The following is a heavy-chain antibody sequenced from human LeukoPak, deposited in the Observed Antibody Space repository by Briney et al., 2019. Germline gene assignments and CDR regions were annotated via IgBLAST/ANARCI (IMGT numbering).Heavy chain of an antibody. CDR1: GGSISSYY. CDR3: ARDRPLDAFDI. CDR2: IYYSGST. V-gene: IGHV4-59*12. J-gene: IGHJ3*02. Sequence: SETLSLTCTVSGGSISSYYWSWIRQPPGKGLEWIGYIYYSGSTNYNPSLKSRVTISVDTSKNQFSLKLSSVTAADTAVYYCARDRPLDAFDIWGQGTMVTVSS.